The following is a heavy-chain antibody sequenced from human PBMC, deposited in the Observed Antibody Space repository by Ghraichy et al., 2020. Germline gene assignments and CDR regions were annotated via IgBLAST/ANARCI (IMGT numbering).Heavy chain of an antibody. CDR1: GFTFSSYG. Sequence: GGSLRLSCAASGFTFSSYGMHWVRQAPGKGLEWVAVIWYDGSNKYYADSVKGRFTISRDNSKNTLYLQMNSLRAEDTAVYYCARGLSYYGSGSYYDYWGQGTLVTVSS. D-gene: IGHD3-10*01. CDR2: IWYDGSNK. CDR3: ARGLSYYGSGSYYDY. J-gene: IGHJ4*02. V-gene: IGHV3-33*01.